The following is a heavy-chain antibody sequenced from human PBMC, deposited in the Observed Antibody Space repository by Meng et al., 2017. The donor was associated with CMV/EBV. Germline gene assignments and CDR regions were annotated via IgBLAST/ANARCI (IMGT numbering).Heavy chain of an antibody. CDR1: GGTFSTCA. J-gene: IGHJ4*02. Sequence: AEGKKPGSSGKFTGKTAGGTFSTCAISWVRQAPGEGREWMGGIIPVFETANYAERFQDRVTITADDSTTTAYMELSSLRADDTALYFCARGGDSWYSDYWGQGTLVTVPS. D-gene: IGHD1-26*01. V-gene: IGHV1-69*01. CDR2: IIPVFETA. CDR3: ARGGDSWYSDY.